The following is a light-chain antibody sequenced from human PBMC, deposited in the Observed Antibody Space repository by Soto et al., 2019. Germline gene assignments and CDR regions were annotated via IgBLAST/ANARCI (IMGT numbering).Light chain of an antibody. CDR3: QQFNSYAYT. CDR1: QGISSG. V-gene: IGKV1-13*02. J-gene: IGKJ2*01. CDR2: DAA. Sequence: AIQLTHSPSSLSASVGDRVTITCRASQGISSGLAWYQQKPGKAPKLLIYDAASLESGVQSRFSDSRSGTDFPIAISNLQPEDLATYSCQQFNSYAYTFGQGTKLEIK.